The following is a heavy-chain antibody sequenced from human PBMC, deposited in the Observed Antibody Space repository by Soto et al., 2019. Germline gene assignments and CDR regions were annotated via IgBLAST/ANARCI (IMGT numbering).Heavy chain of an antibody. V-gene: IGHV1-2*02. CDR1: GYTFTAYY. CDR2: INPRFGDT. Sequence: QVQLVQSGAELKEPGDSVRVSCEASGYTFTAYYIHWVRQAPGQGLEWMGWINPRFGDTSYAQDFQGRVSMTRDTSISPVYMELSRLTSDDTAIYYCARNMDYYYGPGSGNGHGFWGQGTTVTVFS. D-gene: IGHD3-10*01. J-gene: IGHJ6*02. CDR3: ARNMDYYYGPGSGNGHGF.